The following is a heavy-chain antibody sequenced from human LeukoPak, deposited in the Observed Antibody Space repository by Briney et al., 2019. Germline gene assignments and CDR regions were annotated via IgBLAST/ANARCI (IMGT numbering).Heavy chain of an antibody. CDR1: GFTFNNFA. Sequence: AGGSLRLSCAASGFTFNNFAMSWVRQAPGKGLEWVSYISDSSGYTKDADSVKGRFTISRDNAKKSLYLQMNSLRAEDTAVYYCARGAVYYYGMDVWGQGTTATVSS. CDR3: ARGAVYYYGMDV. V-gene: IGHV3-11*06. CDR2: ISDSSGYT. J-gene: IGHJ6*02.